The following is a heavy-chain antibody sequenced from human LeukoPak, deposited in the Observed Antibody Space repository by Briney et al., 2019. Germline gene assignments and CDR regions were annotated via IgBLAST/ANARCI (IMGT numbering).Heavy chain of an antibody. CDR3: AARKVRGVWFYLDY. J-gene: IGHJ4*02. D-gene: IGHD3-10*01. V-gene: IGHV3-23*01. CDR2: IYDDNT. CDR1: GFTVSAYA. Sequence: GGSLRLSCAASGFTVSAYAMAWVRQAPGKGLEWVSTIYDDNTYYADSVKGRFAISTDNSKNTLYLQMNSLRVEDTAVYFCAARKVRGVWFYLDYWGQGTLVTVSS.